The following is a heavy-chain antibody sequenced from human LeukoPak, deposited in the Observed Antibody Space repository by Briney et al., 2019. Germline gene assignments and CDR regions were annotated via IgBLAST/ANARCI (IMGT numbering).Heavy chain of an antibody. D-gene: IGHD2-2*01. CDR3: AKAVRCSSTSCYHFDY. CDR2: IYTGSGAMT. J-gene: IGHJ4*02. V-gene: IGHV3-66*01. Sequence: GGSLRLSCVASGFSVNSNYMSWIRQAPGTGLEWDSVIYTGSGAMTNYADSVKARFTISSDISTNSVYLQMNSLRADDTAVYYCAKAVRCSSTSCYHFDYWGQGTLVTVSS. CDR1: GFSVNSNY.